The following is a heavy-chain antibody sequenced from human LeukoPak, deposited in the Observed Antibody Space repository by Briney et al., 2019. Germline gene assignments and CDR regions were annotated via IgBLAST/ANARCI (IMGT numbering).Heavy chain of an antibody. CDR3: ARGSVVVPAAAFDP. D-gene: IGHD2-2*01. CDR2: ISAYNGNT. J-gene: IGHJ5*02. CDR1: GGTFSSYG. Sequence: ASVKVSCKASGGTFSSYGISWVRQAPGQGLEWMGWISAYNGNTNYAQKLQGRVTMTTDTSTSTAYMELRSLRSDDTAVYYCARGSVVVPAAAFDPWGQGTLVTVSS. V-gene: IGHV1-18*01.